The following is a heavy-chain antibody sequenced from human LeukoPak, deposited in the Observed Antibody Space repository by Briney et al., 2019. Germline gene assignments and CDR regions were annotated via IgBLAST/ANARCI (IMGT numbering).Heavy chain of an antibody. Sequence: SETLSLTCTVSGGSISSYYWSWLRQPPGKGLEWSGYIYYSGSTNYNPPLQSRVTISVDPSKNQSSLQLTSVTAADTAVYYCARAPRYCSGGSCPPRAFDIWGHGKMVTVSS. CDR2: IYYSGST. V-gene: IGHV4-59*01. D-gene: IGHD2-15*01. J-gene: IGHJ3*02. CDR3: ARAPRYCSGGSCPPRAFDI. CDR1: GGSISSYY.